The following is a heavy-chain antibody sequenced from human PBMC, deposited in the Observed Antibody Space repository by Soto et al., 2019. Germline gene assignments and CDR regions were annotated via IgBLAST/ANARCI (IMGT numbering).Heavy chain of an antibody. CDR3: ARDSSSSWYGPTGYYGMDV. Sequence: PSETLSLTCTVSGGSISSYYWSWIRQPPGKGLEWIGYICYSGSTNYNPSLKSRVTISVDTSKNQFSLKLSSVTAADTAVYYCARDSSSSWYGPTGYYGMDVWGQGTTVTVSS. J-gene: IGHJ6*02. V-gene: IGHV4-59*13. CDR1: GGSISSYY. CDR2: ICYSGST. D-gene: IGHD6-13*01.